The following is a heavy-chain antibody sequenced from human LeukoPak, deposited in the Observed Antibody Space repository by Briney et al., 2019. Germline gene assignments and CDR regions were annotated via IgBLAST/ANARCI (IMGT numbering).Heavy chain of an antibody. Sequence: GGSLRLSCTVSGFTVSSNSMSWVRQAPGKGLEWVSFIYSDNTHYSGSVKGRFTISRDNSKNTLYLQMNSLRAEDTAVYYCARRAGAYSHPYDYWGQGTLVTVSS. CDR2: IYSDNT. CDR3: ARRAGAYSHPYDY. D-gene: IGHD4/OR15-4a*01. J-gene: IGHJ4*02. CDR1: GFTVSSNS. V-gene: IGHV3-53*01.